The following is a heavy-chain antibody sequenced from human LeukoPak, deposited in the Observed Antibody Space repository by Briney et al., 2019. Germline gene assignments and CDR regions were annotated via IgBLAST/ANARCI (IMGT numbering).Heavy chain of an antibody. CDR3: AKDQDIVVVPAAIDYYYYGMDV. CDR2: ISGSGGST. V-gene: IGHV3-23*01. Sequence: PGGSLRLSCAASGFTFSSYAMSWVRQAPGKGLEWVSAISGSGGSTYYADSVEGRFTISRDNSKNTLYLQMNSLRAEDTAVYYCAKDQDIVVVPAAIDYYYYGMDVWGQGTTVTVSS. CDR1: GFTFSSYA. D-gene: IGHD2-2*01. J-gene: IGHJ6*02.